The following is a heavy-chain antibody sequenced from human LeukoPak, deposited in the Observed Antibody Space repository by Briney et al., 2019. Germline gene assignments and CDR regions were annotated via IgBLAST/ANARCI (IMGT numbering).Heavy chain of an antibody. CDR2: INPNSDGT. J-gene: IGHJ4*02. D-gene: IGHD2-21*02. Sequence: ASVKVSCKASGSTFTGYYMHWVRQPPGQGLEWRGWINPNSDGTNYAQKLQGRVTMDRDTSISTAYMELSRLRSDDTAVYYCARVVGSDSYDYWGQATLVTVSS. V-gene: IGHV1-2*02. CDR3: ARVVGSDSYDY. CDR1: GSTFTGYY.